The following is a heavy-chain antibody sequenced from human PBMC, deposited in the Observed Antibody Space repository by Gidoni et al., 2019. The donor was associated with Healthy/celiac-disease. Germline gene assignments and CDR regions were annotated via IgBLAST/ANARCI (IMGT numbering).Heavy chain of an antibody. CDR3: ARALGYCSGGSCYLDAFDI. D-gene: IGHD2-15*01. Sequence: EVQLVVSGGGLIQPGGSLRLSCAASAFTVGSKYLSWVRQAPGKGLGWVSVIYSGGSTYYADSVKGRFTISRDNSKNTLYLQMNSLRAEDTAVYYCARALGYCSGGSCYLDAFDIWGQGTMDTVSS. J-gene: IGHJ3*02. V-gene: IGHV3-53*01. CDR2: IYSGGST. CDR1: AFTVGSKY.